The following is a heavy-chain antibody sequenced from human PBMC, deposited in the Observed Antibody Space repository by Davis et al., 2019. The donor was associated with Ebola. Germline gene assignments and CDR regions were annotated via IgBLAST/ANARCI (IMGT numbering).Heavy chain of an antibody. D-gene: IGHD2-21*01. J-gene: IGHJ6*02. CDR1: GYTFTSYG. Sequence: AASVKVSCKASGYTFTSYGITWVRQAPGQGLEWMGWISAYNGDTSYAPKFQGRVTMTTDTSTSTAYMELRSLRSDDTAVYYCARDLGAYGGLDVWGQGTTVTVSS. V-gene: IGHV1-18*01. CDR3: ARDLGAYGGLDV. CDR2: ISAYNGDT.